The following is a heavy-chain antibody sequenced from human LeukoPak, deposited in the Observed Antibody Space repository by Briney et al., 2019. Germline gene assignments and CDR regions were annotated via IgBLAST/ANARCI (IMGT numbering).Heavy chain of an antibody. V-gene: IGHV1-2*02. Sequence: GASVKVSCKASGYTFTGYYMHWVRQAPGQGLEWMGWINPNSGGTNYAQKFQGRVTMTRDTSISTAYMELSRLRSDDTAVYYCARVPSSSWYDFQHWGQGTLVTVSS. CDR1: GYTFTGYY. CDR2: INPNSGGT. D-gene: IGHD6-13*01. J-gene: IGHJ1*01. CDR3: ARVPSSSWYDFQH.